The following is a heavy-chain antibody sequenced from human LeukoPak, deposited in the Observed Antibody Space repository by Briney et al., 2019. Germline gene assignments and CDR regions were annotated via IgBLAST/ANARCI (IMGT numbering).Heavy chain of an antibody. V-gene: IGHV3-11*04. D-gene: IGHD6-6*01. CDR1: GFTFSDYY. Sequence: GGSLRLSCAASGFTFSDYYMSWIRQAPGKGLEWVSYISSSGSTIYYADSVKGRFTISRDNSKNTLYLQMNSLRAGDTAVYYCARDGGEQLVGPFDYWGQGTLVTVSS. CDR2: ISSSGSTI. CDR3: ARDGGEQLVGPFDY. J-gene: IGHJ4*02.